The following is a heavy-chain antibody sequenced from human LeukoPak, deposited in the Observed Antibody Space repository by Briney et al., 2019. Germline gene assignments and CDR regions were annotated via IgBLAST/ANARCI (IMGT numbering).Heavy chain of an antibody. V-gene: IGHV3-43*01. CDR1: GFTFDDYT. D-gene: IGHD3-22*01. J-gene: IGHJ4*02. CDR3: AKGTVVVTGPLDY. Sequence: GGSLRLSCAASGFTFDDYTMHWVRQAPGRGLEWVSLISWDGASTYYADSVKGRFTISRDNSKNSLYLQMNSLRTEDTALCYCAKGTVVVTGPLDYWGQGTLVTVSS. CDR2: ISWDGAST.